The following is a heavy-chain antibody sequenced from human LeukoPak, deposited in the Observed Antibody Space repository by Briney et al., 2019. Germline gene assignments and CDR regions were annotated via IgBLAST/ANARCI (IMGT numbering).Heavy chain of an antibody. Sequence: GGSLRLSCAAPGFTFSSYSMNWVRQAPGKGLEWVSSISSSSSYIYYADSVKGRFTISRDNAKNSLYLQMNSLRAEDTAVYYCARGGDTVTTGPQLLWYYYYMDVWGKGTTVTVSS. CDR2: ISSSSSYI. CDR3: ARGGDTVTTGPQLLWYYYYMDV. D-gene: IGHD4-11*01. J-gene: IGHJ6*03. V-gene: IGHV3-21*01. CDR1: GFTFSSYS.